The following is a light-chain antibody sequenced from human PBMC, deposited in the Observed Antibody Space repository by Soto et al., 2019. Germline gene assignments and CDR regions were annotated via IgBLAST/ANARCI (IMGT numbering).Light chain of an antibody. J-gene: IGLJ2*01. CDR3: AAWDDSLNVV. Sequence: QSVLTQPPSASVTPGQRVTISCSGSSSNIGSNTVNWYQQLPGTAPKLLIYSNNQRPSGVPDRFSGSKSGTSASLAISGLQSEDEADYYCAAWDDSLNVVFGGGTKVTVL. V-gene: IGLV1-44*01. CDR1: SSNIGSNT. CDR2: SNN.